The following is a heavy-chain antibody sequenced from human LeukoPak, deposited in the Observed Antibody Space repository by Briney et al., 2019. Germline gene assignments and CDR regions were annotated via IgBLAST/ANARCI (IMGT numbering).Heavy chain of an antibody. J-gene: IGHJ4*02. CDR3: ARGAYYGDYPFDY. Sequence: PSETLSLTCTVSGGSVSSGSYYWSWIRQPPGKGLEWIGYIYYSGSTNYNPSLKSRVTISVDTSKNQFSLKLSSVTAADTAVYYCARGAYYGDYPFDYWGQGTLVTVSS. CDR1: GGSVSSGSYY. CDR2: IYYSGST. D-gene: IGHD4-17*01. V-gene: IGHV4-61*01.